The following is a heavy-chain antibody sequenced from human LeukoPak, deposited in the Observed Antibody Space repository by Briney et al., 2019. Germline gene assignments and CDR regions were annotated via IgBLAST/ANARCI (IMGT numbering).Heavy chain of an antibody. CDR3: ARVPYYYDSSGLDYYYYYYMDV. CDR2: IYYSGST. D-gene: IGHD3-22*01. Sequence: SETLSLTCTVSGGSISSYYWSWIRQPPGKGLEWIGYIYYSGSTYYNPSLKSRVTISVDTSKNQFSLKLSSVTAADTAVYYCARVPYYYDSSGLDYYYYYYMDVWGKGTTVTVSS. CDR1: GGSISSYY. J-gene: IGHJ6*03. V-gene: IGHV4-59*01.